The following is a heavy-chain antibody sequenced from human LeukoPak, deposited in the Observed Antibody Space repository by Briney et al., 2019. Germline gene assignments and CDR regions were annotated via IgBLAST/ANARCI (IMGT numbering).Heavy chain of an antibody. Sequence: SETLSLTCAVYGGSFSGYYWSWIRQPPGKGLEWIGEINHSGSTNYNPSLKSRVTISVDTSKNQFSLKLSSVTAADTAVYYCARQTKAMVRGVIVRGLFDYWGQGTLVTVSS. V-gene: IGHV4-34*01. D-gene: IGHD3-10*01. CDR3: ARQTKAMVRGVIVRGLFDY. CDR2: INHSGST. J-gene: IGHJ4*02. CDR1: GGSFSGYY.